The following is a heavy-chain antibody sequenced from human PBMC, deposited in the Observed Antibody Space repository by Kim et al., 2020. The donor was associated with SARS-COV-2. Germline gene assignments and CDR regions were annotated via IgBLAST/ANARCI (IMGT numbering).Heavy chain of an antibody. CDR3: AKDIPKYDFWIAFDY. CDR1: GFTFSSYG. Sequence: GGSLRLSCAASGFTFSSYGMHWVRQAPGKGLEWVAVISYDGSNKYYADSVKGRFTISRDNSKNTLYLQMNSLRAEDTAVYYCAKDIPKYDFWIAFDYWG. D-gene: IGHD3-3*01. J-gene: IGHJ4*01. CDR2: ISYDGSNK. V-gene: IGHV3-30*18.